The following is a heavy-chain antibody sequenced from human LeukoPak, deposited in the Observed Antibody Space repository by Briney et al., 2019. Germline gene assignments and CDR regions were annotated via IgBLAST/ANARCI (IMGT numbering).Heavy chain of an antibody. D-gene: IGHD6-19*01. J-gene: IGHJ4*02. Sequence: GGSLRLSCAASGFTFSSYAMHWVRQAPGKGLEWVAVISYDGSNKYYADSVKGRFTTSRDNSKNTLYLQMNSLRAEDTAMYYCARDNSSGWYFDYWGQGTLVTVSS. CDR3: ARDNSSGWYFDY. CDR2: ISYDGSNK. CDR1: GFTFSSYA. V-gene: IGHV3-30-3*01.